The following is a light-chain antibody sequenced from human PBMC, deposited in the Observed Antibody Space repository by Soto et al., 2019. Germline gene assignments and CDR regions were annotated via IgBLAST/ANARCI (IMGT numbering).Light chain of an antibody. Sequence: DIQMTQSPASVSASLGDRVPITCRASQDISTWLAWYQQKPGKAPKLLIYAASSLFSGVPSRFSGSGSGTDFTLTISSLQPEDFATYYCQQADSLPLVTFGQGTRLEIK. CDR2: AAS. CDR3: QQADSLPLVT. V-gene: IGKV1-12*01. J-gene: IGKJ5*01. CDR1: QDISTW.